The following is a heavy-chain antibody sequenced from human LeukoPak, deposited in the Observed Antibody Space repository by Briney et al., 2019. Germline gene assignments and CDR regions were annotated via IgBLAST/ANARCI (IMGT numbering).Heavy chain of an antibody. CDR2: IYYSGST. V-gene: IGHV4-59*01. J-gene: IGHJ4*02. Sequence: SETLSLTCTVSGGSISSYYWSWIRQPPGKGLEWIAYIYYSGSTNYNPSLKSRVTISVDTSMNQFSLKLSSVTAADTAVYYCARRYGSGSSGTFDYWGQGTLVTVSS. D-gene: IGHD3-10*01. CDR1: GGSISSYY. CDR3: ARRYGSGSSGTFDY.